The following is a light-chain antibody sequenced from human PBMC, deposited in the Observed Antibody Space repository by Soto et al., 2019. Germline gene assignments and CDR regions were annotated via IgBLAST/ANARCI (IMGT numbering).Light chain of an antibody. Sequence: EIVMTQSPATLSVSPGERATLSCRASQSVSDNSAWYQQKPGQAPRLLIYGASSRATGIPDRFSGSGSGTDFTLAISRLEAEDFAVYYCQQYGSSPWAFGQGTKVDIK. CDR3: QQYGSSPWA. CDR1: QSVSDN. J-gene: IGKJ1*01. V-gene: IGKV3-20*01. CDR2: GAS.